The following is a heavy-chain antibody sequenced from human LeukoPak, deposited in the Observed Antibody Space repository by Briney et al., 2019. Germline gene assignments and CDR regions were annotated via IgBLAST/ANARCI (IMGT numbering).Heavy chain of an antibody. CDR1: GFTFSSYS. V-gene: IGHV3-48*04. J-gene: IGHJ4*02. Sequence: GGSLRLSCAASGFTFSSYSMNWVRQAPGKGLEWVSYISSSGSTIYYADSVKGRFTISRDNAKNSLYLQMNSLRAEDTAVYYCARDNSYYGDPVDYWGQGTLVTVSS. D-gene: IGHD4-17*01. CDR2: ISSSGSTI. CDR3: ARDNSYYGDPVDY.